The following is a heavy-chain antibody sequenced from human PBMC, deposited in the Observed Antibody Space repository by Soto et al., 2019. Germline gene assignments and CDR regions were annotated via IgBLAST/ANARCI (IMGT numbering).Heavy chain of an antibody. J-gene: IGHJ5*02. V-gene: IGHV4-59*01. CDR1: GIDITTYY. CDR2: IYDTGST. Sequence: SLTCTVSGIDITTYYWSWLRQSPGKGLEWIGHIYDTGSTTYNPSLKSRVTISVDTSNKQFSLRLTSATAADTAVYYCARCPIDHNWFDPWGQGTLVTVSS. CDR3: ARCPIDHNWFDP. D-gene: IGHD3-9*01.